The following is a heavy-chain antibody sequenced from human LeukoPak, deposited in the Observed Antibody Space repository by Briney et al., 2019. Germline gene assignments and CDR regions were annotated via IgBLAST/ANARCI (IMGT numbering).Heavy chain of an antibody. D-gene: IGHD6-19*01. Sequence: SETLSLTCTVSGGSISSYYWSWIRQPPGKGLEWIGYIYYSGSTYYNPSLKSRVTISVDTSKNQFSLKLSSVTAADTAVYYCARDQRWLVRGYNWFDPWGQGTLVTVSS. J-gene: IGHJ5*02. V-gene: IGHV4-59*12. CDR1: GGSISSYY. CDR3: ARDQRWLVRGYNWFDP. CDR2: IYYSGST.